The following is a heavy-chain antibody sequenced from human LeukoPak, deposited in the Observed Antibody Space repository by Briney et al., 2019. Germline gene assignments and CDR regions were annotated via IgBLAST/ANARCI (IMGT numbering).Heavy chain of an antibody. Sequence: SETLSLTCTVSGGSISTYYWTWIRQPPGKGLEWIGYIYYSETTDYNPSLKGRVTISVDTSKNQFSLKLSSVTAADTAVYYCARHHPVTLDAFDIWGQGTMVTVSS. D-gene: IGHD4-11*01. J-gene: IGHJ3*02. CDR2: IYYSETT. V-gene: IGHV4-59*08. CDR1: GGSISTYY. CDR3: ARHHPVTLDAFDI.